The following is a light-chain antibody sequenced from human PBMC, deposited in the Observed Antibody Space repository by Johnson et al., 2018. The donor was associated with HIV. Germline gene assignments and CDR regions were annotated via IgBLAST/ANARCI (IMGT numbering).Light chain of an antibody. Sequence: QPVLTQPPSVSAAPGQNVNISCSGGTSNIGTNYVSWYQQFPGTAPKLLIYENNKRPSGIPDRFSGSKSGTSATLGITGLQTGDEADYYCGTWDSSLSAGGVFGTGTKVTVL. CDR3: GTWDSSLSAGGV. J-gene: IGLJ1*01. CDR1: TSNIGTNY. V-gene: IGLV1-51*02. CDR2: ENN.